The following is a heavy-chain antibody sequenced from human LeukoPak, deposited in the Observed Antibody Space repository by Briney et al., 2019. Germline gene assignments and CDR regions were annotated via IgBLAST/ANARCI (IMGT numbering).Heavy chain of an antibody. V-gene: IGHV3-66*02. D-gene: IGHD2-15*01. CDR1: GFTVSSNY. J-gene: IGHJ4*02. CDR2: IYSGGRT. CDR3: ARVGRYCRCGSGCSRGYYFGY. Sequence: GGSLRLSCAASGFTVSSNYMSWVRQAPGKGLEWVSVIYSGGRTNYADAVKGRCTTSTDNSKNTLYHQINSMMAEDTTVNYCARVGRYCRCGSGCSRGYYFGYWGQVTWVTVSS.